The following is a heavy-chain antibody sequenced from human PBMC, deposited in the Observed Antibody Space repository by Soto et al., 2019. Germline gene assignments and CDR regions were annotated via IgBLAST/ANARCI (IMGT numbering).Heavy chain of an antibody. CDR3: ASDVLGPVYYFYYGMDV. Sequence: QVQLVQSGAEVKKPGASVRVSCKASGYTFTDYNIHWVRQAPGQGLEWMGSINPHSGGTNYAQKFQGRVTMTRDTSIRAAYMELSGLRSDYTAVYYGASDVLGPVYYFYYGMDVWGQGTTVTVSS. V-gene: IGHV1-2*02. CDR1: GYTFTDYN. CDR2: INPHSGGT. J-gene: IGHJ6*02. D-gene: IGHD7-27*01.